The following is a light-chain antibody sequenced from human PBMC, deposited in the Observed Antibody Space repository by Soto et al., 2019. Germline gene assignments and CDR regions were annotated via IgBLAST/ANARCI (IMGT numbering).Light chain of an antibody. CDR1: SSNIGNNY. CDR2: DND. Sequence: PSVSAAPGQKVTISCSGSSSNIGNNYVFWYQQLPGTAPKLLIYDNDKRPSGIPDRFSGSKSGTSATLGITGLQTGDEADYYCATWDRSLSVGVFGGGTKLTVL. J-gene: IGLJ2*01. V-gene: IGLV1-51*01. CDR3: ATWDRSLSVGV.